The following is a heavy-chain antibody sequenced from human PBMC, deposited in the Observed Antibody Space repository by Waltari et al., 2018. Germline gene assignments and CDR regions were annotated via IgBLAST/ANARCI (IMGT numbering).Heavy chain of an antibody. CDR3: AGDKY. V-gene: IGHV3-7*01. J-gene: IGHJ4*02. CDR2: KNQDGSKK. CDR1: GFPFSSDW. Sequence: EVQLVESGGGLVQPGGSLRLSCAASGFPFSSDWRAWVRQAPGKGLEKVANKNQDGSKKDYVDSVKGRFTISRDNAKNSLYLQMNSLRAEDTAVYYCAGDKYWGQGTLVTVSS.